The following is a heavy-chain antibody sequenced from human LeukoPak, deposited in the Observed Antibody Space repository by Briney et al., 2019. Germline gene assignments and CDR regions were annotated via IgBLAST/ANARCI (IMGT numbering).Heavy chain of an antibody. CDR3: ARRVESGFSFDY. CDR1: GYSLPTYW. Sequence: GESLQISCKGSGYSLPTYWIAWVRQMPGKGLEGMGIIYPGDSDTRYGPSFQGQVTISADKSISTAYLQWSGLKASDTAMYYCARRVESGFSFDYWGQGTLVSVSS. J-gene: IGHJ4*02. V-gene: IGHV5-51*01. D-gene: IGHD3-3*01. CDR2: IYPGDSDT.